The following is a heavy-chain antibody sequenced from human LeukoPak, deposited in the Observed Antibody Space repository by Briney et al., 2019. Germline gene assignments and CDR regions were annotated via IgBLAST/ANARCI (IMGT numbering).Heavy chain of an antibody. Sequence: GGSLRLSCAASGFTVSSNYMSWVRQAPGKGLEWVSVILSGGSADYADSVKGRFTFSRDNSKNTLSLQMNSLRAEDTAVYYCARAPMVRGVIEALDYWSQGTLVNGSS. CDR3: ARAPMVRGVIEALDY. CDR2: ILSGGSA. CDR1: GFTVSSNY. V-gene: IGHV3-53*01. J-gene: IGHJ4*02. D-gene: IGHD3-10*01.